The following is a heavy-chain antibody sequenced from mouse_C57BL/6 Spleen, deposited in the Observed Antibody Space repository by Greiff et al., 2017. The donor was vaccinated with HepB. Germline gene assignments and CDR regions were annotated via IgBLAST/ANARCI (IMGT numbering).Heavy chain of an antibody. J-gene: IGHJ3*01. D-gene: IGHD1-1*01. V-gene: IGHV1-82*01. CDR3: ARYAVVPFAY. CDR2: IYPGDGDT. Sequence: QVQLQQSGPELVKPGASVKISCKASGYAFSSSWMNWVKQRPGKGLEWIGRIYPGDGDTNYNGKFKGRATLTADKSSSTAYMQLSSLTSEDSAVYFCARYAVVPFAYWGQGTLVTVSA. CDR1: GYAFSSSW.